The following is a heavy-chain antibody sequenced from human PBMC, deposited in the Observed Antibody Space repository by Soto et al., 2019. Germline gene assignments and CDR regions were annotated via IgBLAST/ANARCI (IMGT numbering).Heavy chain of an antibody. V-gene: IGHV3-23*01. D-gene: IGHD3-3*01. CDR1: GFTFSSYA. Sequence: PGGSLRLSCAASGFTFSSYAMSWVRQAPGKGLEWVSAISGSGGSTYYADTVKGRFTISRDNSKNTLYLQMNSLRAEDTAVYFCAKDIGYYDFWSGYGYYFDYWGQGTLVTVSS. CDR2: ISGSGGST. CDR3: AKDIGYYDFWSGYGYYFDY. J-gene: IGHJ4*02.